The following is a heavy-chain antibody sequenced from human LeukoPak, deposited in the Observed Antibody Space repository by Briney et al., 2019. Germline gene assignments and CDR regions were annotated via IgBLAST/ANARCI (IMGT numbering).Heavy chain of an antibody. CDR3: ARSGCSGGSCYFFSWFDP. D-gene: IGHD2-15*01. V-gene: IGHV3-20*04. CDR1: GFTFEDYG. Sequence: GGSLRLSXAASGFTFEDYGMSWVRQAPGKGLEWVSGINWNGGSTGYADSVKGRFTISRDNAKNSLYLQMNSLRAEDTALYYCARSGCSGGSCYFFSWFDPWGQGTLVTVSS. CDR2: INWNGGST. J-gene: IGHJ5*02.